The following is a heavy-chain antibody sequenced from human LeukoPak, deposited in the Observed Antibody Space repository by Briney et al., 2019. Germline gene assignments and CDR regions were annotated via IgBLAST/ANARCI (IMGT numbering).Heavy chain of an antibody. CDR1: GFTFSTYW. CDR3: ARSTYSGSSYDY. CDR2: IKSDGSST. Sequence: GGSLRLSCAASGFTFSTYWMHWVRQVPGKGLVWVSRIKSDGSSTTYADSVKGRFTISRDNAKNTLYLQMSSLRAEDTAVYYCARSTYSGSSYDYWGQGTLVTVSS. J-gene: IGHJ4*02. V-gene: IGHV3-74*01. D-gene: IGHD1-26*01.